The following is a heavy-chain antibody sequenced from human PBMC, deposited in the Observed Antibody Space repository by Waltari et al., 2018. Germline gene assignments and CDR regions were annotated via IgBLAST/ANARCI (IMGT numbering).Heavy chain of an antibody. CDR3: ARRAPDSSGSQYYFDH. V-gene: IGHV4-39*01. D-gene: IGHD3-22*01. CDR2: INYSGRT. Sequence: QLQLQESGPGLGKPSETLSLTCTVSGGSVSSSSYYCGWIRHPPGKGLEGSGSINYSGRTYYNPSLKSRVTISVDTSKNQFSLKVNSVTAADTAVYSCARRAPDSSGSQYYFDHWGQGTLVTVSS. J-gene: IGHJ4*02. CDR1: GGSVSSSSYY.